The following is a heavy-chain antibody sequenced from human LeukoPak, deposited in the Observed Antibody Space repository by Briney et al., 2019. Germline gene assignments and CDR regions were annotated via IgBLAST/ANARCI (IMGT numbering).Heavy chain of an antibody. D-gene: IGHD2-21*02. CDR1: GGSISSYY. CDR3: ARDLEVVTALTGYNWFDP. J-gene: IGHJ5*02. V-gene: IGHV4-4*07. Sequence: SETLSLTCTVSGGSISSYYWSWIRQPAGKGLEWIGRIYTSGSTNYNPPLKSRVTMSVDTSKNQFSLKLSSVTAADTAVYYCARDLEVVTALTGYNWFDPWGQGTLVTVSS. CDR2: IYTSGST.